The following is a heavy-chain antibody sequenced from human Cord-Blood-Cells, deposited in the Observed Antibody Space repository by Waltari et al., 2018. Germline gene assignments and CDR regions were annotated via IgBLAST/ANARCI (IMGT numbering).Heavy chain of an antibody. CDR3: ARPSGGGAPYYGMDV. D-gene: IGHD3-16*01. CDR2: INPNSGGT. CDR1: GYTFTGYH. Sequence: QVQLVQSGAEVKKPGASVKVSCKASGYTFTGYHLHRLRPAPGQGLEWMGWINPNSGGTNYAQKFQGWVTMTRDTSISTAYMELSRLRSDDTAVYYCARPSGGGAPYYGMDVWGQGTTVTVSS. J-gene: IGHJ6*02. V-gene: IGHV1-2*04.